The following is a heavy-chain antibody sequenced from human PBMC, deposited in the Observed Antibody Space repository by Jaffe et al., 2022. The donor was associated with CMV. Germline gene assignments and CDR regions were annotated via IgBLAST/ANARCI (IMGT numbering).Heavy chain of an antibody. Sequence: EVQLVQSGAEVKKPGESLKISCKGSGYSFTSYWIGWVRQMPGKGLEWMGIINPGDSDTRYSPSFQGQVTISADKSINTAYLQWSSLKASDTAMYYCARQRRITMIRGAWGYWGQGTLVTVSS. J-gene: IGHJ4*02. V-gene: IGHV5-51*01. D-gene: IGHD3-10*01. CDR1: GYSFTSYW. CDR2: INPGDSDT. CDR3: ARQRRITMIRGAWGY.